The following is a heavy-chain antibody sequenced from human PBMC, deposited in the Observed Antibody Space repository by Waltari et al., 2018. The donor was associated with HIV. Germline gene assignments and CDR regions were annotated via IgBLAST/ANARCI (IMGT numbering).Heavy chain of an antibody. CDR3: ARDFWGGYYYGMDV. CDR1: GFTFRSYS. Sequence: EVQLVESGGGLVKPGGSLRLSCAASGFTFRSYSMNWVRQAPGKGREVGSSISSSSSYIYYADAVKGRFTISRDNAKNSLYLQMNSLRAEDTAVYYCARDFWGGYYYGMDVWGQGTTVTVSS. V-gene: IGHV3-21*01. CDR2: ISSSSSYI. D-gene: IGHD3-16*01. J-gene: IGHJ6*02.